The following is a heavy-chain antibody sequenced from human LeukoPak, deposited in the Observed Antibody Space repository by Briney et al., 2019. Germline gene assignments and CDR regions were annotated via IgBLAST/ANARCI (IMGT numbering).Heavy chain of an antibody. Sequence: ASVTVSCKASGYTFTSYYIHWVRQAPGQGPDWMGYINPRNGATNYSQKFQGRLTMTRDTSISTAYMEVSSLKSDDTAVYYCARDPRDTGGFYDSWGQGTLLTVSS. CDR1: GYTFTSYY. CDR2: INPRNGAT. D-gene: IGHD2-8*02. CDR3: ARDPRDTGGFYDS. J-gene: IGHJ5*01. V-gene: IGHV1-2*02.